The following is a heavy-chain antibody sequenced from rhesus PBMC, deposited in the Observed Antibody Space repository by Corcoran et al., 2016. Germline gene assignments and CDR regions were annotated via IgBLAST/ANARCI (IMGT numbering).Heavy chain of an antibody. J-gene: IGHJ5-2*02. V-gene: IGHV4-169*02. CDR2: IYGSGSST. Sequence: QLQLQESGPGRVKPSETLSRTCAVSGGPIRSSYWRWIRRAPGQGLEWIGYIYGSGSSTNYNPSLKSRVTLSVDTSKNQLSLKLSSVTAADTAVYYCAREGYSNYGGGLDVWGRGVLVTVSS. CDR1: GGPIRSSY. CDR3: AREGYSNYGGGLDV. D-gene: IGHD4-23*01.